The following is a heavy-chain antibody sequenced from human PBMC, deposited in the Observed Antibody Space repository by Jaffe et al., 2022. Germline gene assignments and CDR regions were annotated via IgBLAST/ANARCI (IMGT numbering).Heavy chain of an antibody. V-gene: IGHV3-64*07. CDR3: ARESWGLLDS. J-gene: IGHJ4*02. D-gene: IGHD3-16*01. Sequence: EVQLVESGGGLVQPGESLRLSCAASGFTFSDNTIHWVRQAPGKGLEFAATISADGGGTSYADSVRGRFSISRDNSKNMAYLQMGSLRAEDMAVYYCARESWGLLDSWGRGTLVTVSS. CDR2: ISADGGGT. CDR1: GFTFSDNT.